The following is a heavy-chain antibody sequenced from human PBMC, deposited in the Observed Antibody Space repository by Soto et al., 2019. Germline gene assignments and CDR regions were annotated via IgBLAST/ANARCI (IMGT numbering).Heavy chain of an antibody. CDR3: ARDEAIFGVVPPSHGMDV. J-gene: IGHJ6*02. CDR2: ISAYNGNT. V-gene: IGHV1-18*01. Sequence: QVQLVQSGAEVKKPGASVKVSCKASGYTFTSYGISWVRQAPGQGLEWMGWISAYNGNTNYAQKLQGRVTMTIDTSTSTAYMELRSLRSDDTAVYYCARDEAIFGVVPPSHGMDVWGQGTTVTVSS. CDR1: GYTFTSYG. D-gene: IGHD3-3*01.